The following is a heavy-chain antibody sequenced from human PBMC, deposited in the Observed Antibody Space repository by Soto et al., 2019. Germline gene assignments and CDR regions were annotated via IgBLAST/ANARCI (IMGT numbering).Heavy chain of an antibody. CDR1: GFTFSNAW. D-gene: IGHD3-22*01. J-gene: IGHJ4*02. CDR3: TTERSYYYDSSGYYQFDY. CDR2: IKSKTDGGTT. Sequence: EVQLVESGGGLVKPGGSLRLSCAASGFTFSNAWMSWVRQAPGKGLEWVGRIKSKTDGGTTDYAAPVKGRFTISRDDSKNTLYLQMNSLKTEDTAVYYCTTERSYYYDSSGYYQFDYWGQGTLVTVSS. V-gene: IGHV3-15*01.